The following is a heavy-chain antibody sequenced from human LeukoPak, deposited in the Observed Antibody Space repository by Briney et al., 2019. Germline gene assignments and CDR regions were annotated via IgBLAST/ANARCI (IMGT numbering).Heavy chain of an antibody. CDR2: ISSSSSYI. V-gene: IGHV3-21*01. CDR3: ARDREHYYDSSGYGAAVY. CDR1: GFTFSSYG. D-gene: IGHD3-22*01. J-gene: IGHJ4*02. Sequence: GVLRLSCAASGFTFSSYGMHWVRQAPGKGLEWVSSISSSSSYIYYADSVKGRFTISRDNAKNSLYLQMNSLRAEDTAVYYCARDREHYYDSSGYGAAVYWGQGTLVTVSS.